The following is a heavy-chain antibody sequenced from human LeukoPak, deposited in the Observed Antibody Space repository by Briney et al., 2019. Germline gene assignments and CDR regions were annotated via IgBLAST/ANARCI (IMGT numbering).Heavy chain of an antibody. D-gene: IGHD6-6*01. CDR1: GFSFSSYA. Sequence: GGSLRLSCAASGFSFSSYAMSWVRQAPGKGLEWVSAISGSGGSTYYADSVKGRFTISRDNSKNTLYLQMNSLRAEDTAVYYCAKDKQLVLRYYYYGMDVWGQGTTVTVSS. CDR2: ISGSGGST. J-gene: IGHJ6*02. V-gene: IGHV3-23*01. CDR3: AKDKQLVLRYYYYGMDV.